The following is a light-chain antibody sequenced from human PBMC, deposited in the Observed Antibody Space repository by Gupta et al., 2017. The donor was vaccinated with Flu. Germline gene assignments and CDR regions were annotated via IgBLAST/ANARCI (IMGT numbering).Light chain of an antibody. J-gene: IGLJ3*02. Sequence: SYVLTQPPSVSVAPGQTASLTCGGDNIGSKSVHWYQQKPRQAPVLVVYEDSVRPSGIPERFSGSNSGNTATLTISWVEAGDEADYYCQLWDSGSDHWVFGGGTQLTVL. CDR3: QLWDSGSDHWV. CDR2: EDS. V-gene: IGLV3-21*02. CDR1: NIGSKS.